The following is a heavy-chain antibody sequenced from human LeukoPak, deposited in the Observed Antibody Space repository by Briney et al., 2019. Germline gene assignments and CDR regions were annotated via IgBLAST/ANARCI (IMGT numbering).Heavy chain of an antibody. CDR2: INPSGGST. Sequence: ASVKVSCKASGYTFTSYYMHWVRQAPGQGLEWMGIINPSGGSTSYAQKFQGRVTMTRDTSISTAYMELRRLRSDDTAVYYCARGHRYGFLSGDHYYYYMDVWGKGTSVTISS. CDR1: GYTFTSYY. D-gene: IGHD5-18*01. CDR3: ARGHRYGFLSGDHYYYYMDV. J-gene: IGHJ6*03. V-gene: IGHV1-46*01.